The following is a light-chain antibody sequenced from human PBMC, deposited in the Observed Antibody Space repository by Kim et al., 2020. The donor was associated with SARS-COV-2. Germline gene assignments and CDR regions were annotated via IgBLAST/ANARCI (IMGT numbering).Light chain of an antibody. CDR2: LVT. Sequence: GQSITISCTGTTSDIGGYNYVSWYQPHPGRAPKLIIYLVTDRPSGISHRFSGSKSGNTASLTISSLQADDEADYYCSSYTTTSAIAFGRGTQLTVL. CDR3: SSYTTTSAIA. V-gene: IGLV2-14*03. J-gene: IGLJ2*01. CDR1: TSDIGGYNY.